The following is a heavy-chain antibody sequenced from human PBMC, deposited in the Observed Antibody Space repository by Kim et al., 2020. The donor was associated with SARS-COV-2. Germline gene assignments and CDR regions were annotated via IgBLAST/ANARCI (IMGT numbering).Heavy chain of an antibody. V-gene: IGHV3-43*01. D-gene: IGHD3-22*01. Sequence: GRFTISRDNSKTSLYLQMNSLRTEDTALYYCAKIGDYYDSSGYPPDAFDIWGQGTMVTVSS. CDR3: AKIGDYYDSSGYPPDAFDI. J-gene: IGHJ3*02.